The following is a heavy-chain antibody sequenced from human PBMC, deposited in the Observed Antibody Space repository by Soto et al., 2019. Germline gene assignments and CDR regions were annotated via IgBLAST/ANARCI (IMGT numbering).Heavy chain of an antibody. D-gene: IGHD3-9*01. J-gene: IGHJ4*02. CDR3: VLGGLETGYYRDMDY. CDR1: GYTFKNYG. V-gene: IGHV1-18*04. Sequence: QDHLVQSGAEVKKPGASAKVSCKASGYTFKNYGINWVRQAPGRGLEWVAWISAYNGDTSYAQHFQGRVAVTTETVTNTACMELRSLRPDDTAVYFCVLGGLETGYYRDMDYWGQGTLVSVSS. CDR2: ISAYNGDT.